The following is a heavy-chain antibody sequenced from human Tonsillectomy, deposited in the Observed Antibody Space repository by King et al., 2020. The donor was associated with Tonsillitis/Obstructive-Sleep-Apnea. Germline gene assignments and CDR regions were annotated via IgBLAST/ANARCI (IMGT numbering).Heavy chain of an antibody. D-gene: IGHD2-21*01. V-gene: IGHV3-11*05. CDR2: ISWSSSYT. CDR3: AREISDCYDY. CDR1: GFTFSDYY. Sequence: VQLVESGGGLVKPGGSLILSCAASGFTFSDYYMTWFRQAPEKGLEWVSSISWSSSYTYYADSVKGRFTISRDNAKNSLYLQMNSLRAEDTAVYYCAREISDCYDYWGQGTLVTVSS. J-gene: IGHJ4*02.